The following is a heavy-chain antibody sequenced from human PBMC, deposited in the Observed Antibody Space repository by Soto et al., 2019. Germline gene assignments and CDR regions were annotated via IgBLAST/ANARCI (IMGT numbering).Heavy chain of an antibody. Sequence: QVQLQESGPGLVKPSETLSLTCTVSGGSISRYYWSWIRKPPGKGLEWIGYIYYSGITNYNPSLKSRVTISVDTSKNQFSLKLSSVTAADTAVYYCARLVDDYGDYLDYWGQGTLVTVSS. V-gene: IGHV4-59*08. CDR3: ARLVDDYGDYLDY. CDR1: GGSISRYY. CDR2: IYYSGIT. D-gene: IGHD4-17*01. J-gene: IGHJ4*02.